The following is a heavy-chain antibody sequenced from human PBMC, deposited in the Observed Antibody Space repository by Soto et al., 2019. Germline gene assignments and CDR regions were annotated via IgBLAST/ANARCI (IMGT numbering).Heavy chain of an antibody. CDR1: GFTFSSYA. Sequence: QVQLVESGGGVVQPGRSLRLSCAASGFTFSSYAMHWVRQAPGKGLEWVAVISYDGSNKYYADSVKGRFTISRDNSKNKLYLQMNSLRAEDTAVYYCARGLPWTAAISAYYYYGMDVWGQGTTVTVSS. J-gene: IGHJ6*02. CDR2: ISYDGSNK. CDR3: ARGLPWTAAISAYYYYGMDV. D-gene: IGHD2-2*01. V-gene: IGHV3-30-3*01.